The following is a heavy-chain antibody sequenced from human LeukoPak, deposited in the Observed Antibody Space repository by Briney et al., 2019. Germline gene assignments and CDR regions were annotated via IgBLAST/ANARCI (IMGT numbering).Heavy chain of an antibody. V-gene: IGHV3-30*02. CDR2: IRYDGSNK. D-gene: IGHD4-17*01. CDR1: GFTFSSYA. CDR3: ANSQGYGDYVDAFDI. J-gene: IGHJ3*02. Sequence: GGSLRLSCAASGFTFSSYAMHWVRQAPGKGLEGLAFIRYDGSNKYYADSVKGRFTISRDNSKNTLYLQMNSLRAEDTAVYYCANSQGYGDYVDAFDIWGQGTMVTVSS.